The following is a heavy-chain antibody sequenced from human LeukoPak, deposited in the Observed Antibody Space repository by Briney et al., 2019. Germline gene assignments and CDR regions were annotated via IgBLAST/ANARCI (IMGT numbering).Heavy chain of an antibody. V-gene: IGHV4-59*01. CDR2: IYYSGST. CDR3: ARAPSGWDAFDI. Sequence: PSGALSHTRTVSHGSLISYYRSCIRQPPGKGLEWMGHIYYSGSTNYNPSLKSRVTMSVDTSKTQFSLKLSSVTAADTAVYYCARAPSGWDAFDIWGQGTMVTASS. D-gene: IGHD6-19*01. J-gene: IGHJ3*02. CDR1: HGSLISYY.